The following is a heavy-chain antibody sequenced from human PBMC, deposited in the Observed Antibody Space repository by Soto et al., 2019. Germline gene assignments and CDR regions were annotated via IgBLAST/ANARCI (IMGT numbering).Heavy chain of an antibody. J-gene: IGHJ4*02. Sequence: QVQLVESGGGVVQPGTSLRLSCAASGFTFTAFAVHWVSQAPGKGLEWVGVISYDGRQSRYADSVKGRLTLSRDDSKNTVFLQMNSLTTEDTAIYYCAKDLYFDSYYFDYWGERTRVTGSS. CDR1: GFTFTAFA. CDR2: ISYDGRQS. D-gene: IGHD3-9*01. CDR3: AKDLYFDSYYFDY. V-gene: IGHV3-30*04.